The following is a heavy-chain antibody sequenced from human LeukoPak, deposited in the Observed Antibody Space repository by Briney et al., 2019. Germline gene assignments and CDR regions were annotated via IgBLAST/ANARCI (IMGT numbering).Heavy chain of an antibody. CDR2: INPNNGGT. CDR3: ARGGGYCGGGSCYVFYYAMDV. V-gene: IGHV1-2*02. J-gene: IGHJ6*02. CDR1: GYTFTAYY. D-gene: IGHD2-15*01. Sequence: ASVKVSCKASGYTFTAYYMHWVRQAPRQGLEWMGWINPNNGGTNYAQKFQGRVTMTRDTSISTAYMELSRLRSDDTAVYYCARGGGYCGGGSCYVFYYAMDVWGQGTTVTVSS.